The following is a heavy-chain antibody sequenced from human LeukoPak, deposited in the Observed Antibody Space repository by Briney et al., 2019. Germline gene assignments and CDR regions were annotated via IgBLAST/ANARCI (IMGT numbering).Heavy chain of an antibody. CDR2: LSYSGST. D-gene: IGHD6-19*01. V-gene: IGHV4-59*07. J-gene: IGHJ6*03. Sequence: SVSLSLTHTISVHSNRLQYSRWVPDPPTRGRVGVGYLSYSGSTNYNHSLKSRVTISVDTSKNQFSLKLSSVTAADTAVYYCARIRGIAVAGPTGRYMDVWGKGTTVTVSS. CDR1: VHSNRLQY. CDR3: ARIRGIAVAGPTGRYMDV.